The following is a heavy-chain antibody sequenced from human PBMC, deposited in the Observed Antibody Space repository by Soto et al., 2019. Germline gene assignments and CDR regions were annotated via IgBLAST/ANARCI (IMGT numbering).Heavy chain of an antibody. Sequence: QVQLVQSGAEVKKPGASVKVSCKASGYTFTSYYMHWVRQAPGQGLEWMGIINPSGGSTSYAQKFQGRVTMTRDTSTSTVYMELSSLRSEDTAVYYCARVAEPNTKLAAEAAFDIWGQGTMVTVSS. V-gene: IGHV1-46*03. CDR3: ARVAEPNTKLAAEAAFDI. CDR1: GYTFTSYY. D-gene: IGHD3-3*02. J-gene: IGHJ3*02. CDR2: INPSGGST.